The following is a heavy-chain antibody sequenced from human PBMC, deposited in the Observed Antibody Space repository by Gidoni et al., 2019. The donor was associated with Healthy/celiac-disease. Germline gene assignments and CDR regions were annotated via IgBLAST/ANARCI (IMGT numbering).Heavy chain of an antibody. Sequence: EVQLVESGGGLVQPGGSLRLSCAASAFTVSSNYMSWVRQAPGKGLEWVSVIYSGGSTYYADSVKGRFTIYRDNSKNTLYLQMNSLRAEDTAVYYCARDSLTSYYDFWSGYSLDYWGQGTLVTVSS. CDR3: ARDSLTSYYDFWSGYSLDY. CDR1: AFTVSSNY. D-gene: IGHD3-3*01. J-gene: IGHJ4*02. CDR2: IYSGGST. V-gene: IGHV3-66*01.